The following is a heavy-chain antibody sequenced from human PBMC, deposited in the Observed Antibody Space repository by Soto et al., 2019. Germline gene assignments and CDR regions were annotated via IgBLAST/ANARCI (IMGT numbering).Heavy chain of an antibody. CDR3: ARQGIAAGFDY. Sequence: SETLSLTCTVSGGSISSYYWSWIRQPPGKGLEWIGYIYYSGSTNYNPSLKSRVTISVDTSKNQFSLKLSSVTAADTAVYYCARQGIAAGFDYWGRGTLVTVSS. CDR2: IYYSGST. V-gene: IGHV4-59*01. J-gene: IGHJ4*02. D-gene: IGHD6-13*01. CDR1: GGSISSYY.